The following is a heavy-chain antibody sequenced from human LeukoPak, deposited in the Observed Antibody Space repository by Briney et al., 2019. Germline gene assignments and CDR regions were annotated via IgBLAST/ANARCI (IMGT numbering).Heavy chain of an antibody. Sequence: SETLSLTCTVSGYSISSGYYWGWIRQPPGKGLEWIGKINHSGSTNYNPSLKSRVTISVDTSKNQFSLKLSSVTAADTAVYYCARSLGYCSSTSCYAGWFDPWGQGTLVTVSS. CDR1: GYSISSGYY. CDR2: INHSGST. J-gene: IGHJ5*02. V-gene: IGHV4-38-2*02. CDR3: ARSLGYCSSTSCYAGWFDP. D-gene: IGHD2-2*01.